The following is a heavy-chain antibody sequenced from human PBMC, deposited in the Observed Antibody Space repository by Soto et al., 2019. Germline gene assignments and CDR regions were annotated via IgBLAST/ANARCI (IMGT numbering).Heavy chain of an antibody. CDR2: VYHSGDT. Sequence: QVQLQESGPGLVKPSGTLSLTCAVSGGSISTSNWWAWVRQSPGKGLEWLGEVYHSGDTNYNPSLKSRVTVSVDYPKNQFSLKLTSVTAADTAVYFCARSRYCDWLPLDSWGQGTLVTVSS. V-gene: IGHV4-4*02. CDR1: GGSISTSNW. J-gene: IGHJ4*02. D-gene: IGHD3-9*01. CDR3: ARSRYCDWLPLDS.